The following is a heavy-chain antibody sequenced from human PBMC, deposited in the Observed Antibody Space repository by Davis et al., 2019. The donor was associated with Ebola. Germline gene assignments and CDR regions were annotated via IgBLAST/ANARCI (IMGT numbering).Heavy chain of an antibody. V-gene: IGHV1-69*02. Sequence: SVKVSCKASRGTFSSYTISWVRQAPGQGLAWMGRIVPILGIANYAQKFQGRVTITADKSTSTAYMELSSLRSEDTAVYYCAAGIVGATGAFDIWGQGTMVTVSS. CDR3: AAGIVGATGAFDI. D-gene: IGHD1-26*01. CDR1: RGTFSSYT. CDR2: IVPILGIA. J-gene: IGHJ3*02.